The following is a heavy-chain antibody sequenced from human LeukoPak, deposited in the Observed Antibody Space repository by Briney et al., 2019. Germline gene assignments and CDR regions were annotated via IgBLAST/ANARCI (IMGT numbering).Heavy chain of an antibody. D-gene: IGHD3-10*01. V-gene: IGHV4-61*02. J-gene: IGHJ6*02. CDR1: GGSISSGSYY. CDR3: ARDLGYYGSGNYYYYYGMDV. CDR2: IYTSGST. Sequence: SETLSLTCTVSGGSISSGSYYWSWIRQPAGKGLEWIGRIYTSGSTNYNPSLKSRVTISVDTSKNQFSLKLSSVTAADTAVYYCARDLGYYGSGNYYYYYGMDVWGQGTTVTVSS.